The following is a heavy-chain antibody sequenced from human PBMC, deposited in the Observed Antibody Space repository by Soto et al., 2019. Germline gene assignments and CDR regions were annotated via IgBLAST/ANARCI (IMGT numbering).Heavy chain of an antibody. D-gene: IGHD3-3*01. CDR3: AREEGLRFLEWLSPLGMDV. J-gene: IGHJ6*02. Sequence: PGGSLRLSCAASGFTFSSYGMHWVRQAPGKGLEWVAVIWYDGNNKYYADSVKGRFTISRDNSKNTLYLKMNILRAEDTAVYYCAREEGLRFLEWLSPLGMDVWGQGTTVTVSS. CDR2: IWYDGNNK. CDR1: GFTFSSYG. V-gene: IGHV3-33*01.